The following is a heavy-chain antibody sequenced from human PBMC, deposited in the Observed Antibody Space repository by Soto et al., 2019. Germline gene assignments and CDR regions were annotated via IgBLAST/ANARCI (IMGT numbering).Heavy chain of an antibody. J-gene: IGHJ4*02. CDR3: AKPLERWGPDH. D-gene: IGHD3-3*01. CDR2: ISFDGSNK. V-gene: IGHV3-30*18. Sequence: QVQLLESGGGVVLPGGSLRLSCAASGFTFRTHGMHWVRQAPGKGLEWLAVISFDGSNKYYADSVKGRFTISRDNSKNMVFLQMKSLGPDDTTGDYCAKPLERWGPDHWGQGTRVLVSS. CDR1: GFTFRTHG.